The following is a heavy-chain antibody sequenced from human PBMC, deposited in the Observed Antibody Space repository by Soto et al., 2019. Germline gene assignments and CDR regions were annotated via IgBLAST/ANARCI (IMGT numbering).Heavy chain of an antibody. CDR1: GFTFGDYA. J-gene: IGHJ4*02. Sequence: PGGSLRLSCTASGFTFGDYAMSWVRQAPGKGPEWVGFIRSKAYGGTTEYAASVKGRFTISRDDSKSIAYLQMNSLKTEDTAVYYCTRDSPDPYYYDSSGYLRFDYWGQGTLVTVSS. D-gene: IGHD3-22*01. CDR2: IRSKAYGGTT. V-gene: IGHV3-49*04. CDR3: TRDSPDPYYYDSSGYLRFDY.